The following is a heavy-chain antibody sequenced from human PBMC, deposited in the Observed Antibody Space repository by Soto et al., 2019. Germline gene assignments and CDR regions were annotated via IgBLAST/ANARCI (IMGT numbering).Heavy chain of an antibody. D-gene: IGHD5-12*01. CDR2: ISYDGSNK. CDR3: ARGVATVESYYFDY. V-gene: IGHV3-30-3*01. CDR1: GFTFSSYA. J-gene: IGHJ4*02. Sequence: GGSLRLSCAASGFTFSSYAMHWVRQAPGKGLEWVAVISYDGSNKYYADSVKGRFTISRDNSKNTLYLQMNSLRAEDTAVYYCARGVATVESYYFDYWGQGTLVTVSS.